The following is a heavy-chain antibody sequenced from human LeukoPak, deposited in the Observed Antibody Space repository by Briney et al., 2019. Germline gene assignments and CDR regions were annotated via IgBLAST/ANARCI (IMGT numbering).Heavy chain of an antibody. CDR1: GFTFRDYW. CDR3: ARVGLPYYYYGMDV. J-gene: IGHJ6*02. V-gene: IGHV3-7*01. D-gene: IGHD5-12*01. Sequence: GESLRLSCAASGFTFRDYWMSWVRQAPGKGLEWVANIKQDGSEKYYVDSVKGRFTISRDNAKNSLYLQMNSLRAEDTAVYYCARVGLPYYYYGMDVWGQGTTVTVSS. CDR2: IKQDGSEK.